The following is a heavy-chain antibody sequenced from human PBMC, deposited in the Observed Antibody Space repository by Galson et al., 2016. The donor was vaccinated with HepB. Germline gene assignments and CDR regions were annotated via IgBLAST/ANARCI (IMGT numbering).Heavy chain of an antibody. CDR1: GGSINSNNW. J-gene: IGHJ4*02. CDR2: IYQSGTT. CDR3: ARPGHSWIDY. D-gene: IGHD5-18*01. V-gene: IGHV4-4*02. Sequence: ETLSLTCAVSGGSINSNNWWNWVRQPPGKGLEWIGEIYQSGTTHHNSSLKSRVTISIDNSKNQFTLMMTSVTAADTAVYYCARPGHSWIDYWGQGTLVTVSS.